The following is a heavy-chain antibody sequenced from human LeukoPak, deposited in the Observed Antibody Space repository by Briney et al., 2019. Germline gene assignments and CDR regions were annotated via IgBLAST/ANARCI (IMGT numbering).Heavy chain of an antibody. V-gene: IGHV4-38-2*02. CDR1: GYSISSGYY. Sequence: SETLSLTCTVSGYSISSGYYWGWIRQPPGKGLEWIGSIHHSGSTYYNPALKSRVTISVDTSKKQFSLNLRSVTAADTAVYYCARVQSYAYGFDYWGQGTLATVSS. CDR2: IHHSGST. CDR3: ARVQSYAYGFDY. J-gene: IGHJ4*02. D-gene: IGHD2-2*01.